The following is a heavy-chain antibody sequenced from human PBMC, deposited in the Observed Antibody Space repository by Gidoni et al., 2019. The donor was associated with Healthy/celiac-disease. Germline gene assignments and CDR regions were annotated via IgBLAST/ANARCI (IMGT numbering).Heavy chain of an antibody. CDR1: EFTCSSDC. CDR3: AKDGRGAVAGSFDY. CDR2: ISYDGSNK. J-gene: IGHJ4*02. V-gene: IGHV3-30*18. Sequence: QVQLVESGGGVVQPGGSLRLSCAASEFTCSSDCMHWVSQAPGKGLEWVAVISYDGSNKYYADSVKGRFTSSRDNSKNTLYLQMNSLRAEDTAVYYCAKDGRGAVAGSFDYWGQGTLVTVAS. D-gene: IGHD6-19*01.